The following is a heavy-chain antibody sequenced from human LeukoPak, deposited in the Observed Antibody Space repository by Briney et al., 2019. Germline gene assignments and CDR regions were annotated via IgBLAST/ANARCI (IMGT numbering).Heavy chain of an antibody. J-gene: IGHJ4*02. Sequence: VASVKVSCKASGYTFTSYGISWVRQAPGQGLEWMGWISAYNGNTKYAQTLQGRVTMTTDTSTNPAYMELRSLRSDDTAVYYCTSTGYSGHDPLHYWGRGTLVTVSS. CDR2: ISAYNGNT. D-gene: IGHD5-12*01. CDR3: TSTGYSGHDPLHY. CDR1: GYTFTSYG. V-gene: IGHV1-18*01.